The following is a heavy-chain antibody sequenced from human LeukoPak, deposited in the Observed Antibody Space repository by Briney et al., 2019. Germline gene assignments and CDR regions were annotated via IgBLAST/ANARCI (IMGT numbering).Heavy chain of an antibody. CDR3: ARMMYFDSTGYYKDPYYFQY. D-gene: IGHD3-22*01. V-gene: IGHV4-4*07. CDR2: IYTTEST. J-gene: IGHJ4*02. Sequence: SETLSLTCTVSGGSISSYYWNWIRQPAGKGLEWIGRIYTTESTDYNPSLKSRVTMSLDMSKNQFSLRLTSVTAADTAVYYCARMMYFDSTGYYKDPYYFQYWGQGSLVTVSS. CDR1: GGSISSYY.